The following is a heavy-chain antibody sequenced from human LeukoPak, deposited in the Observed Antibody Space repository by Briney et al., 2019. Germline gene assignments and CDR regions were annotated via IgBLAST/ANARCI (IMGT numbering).Heavy chain of an antibody. CDR1: GFTFSSYA. J-gene: IGHJ4*02. V-gene: IGHV3-23*01. CDR2: ISGSGGST. CDR3: AKDRPAAILTY. Sequence: GGSLRLSCAASGFTFSSYAMSWVRQAPGEGLEWVSAISGSGGSTYYADSVKGRFTISRDSSKNTLYLQMNSLRAEDTAVYYCAKDRPAAILTYWGQGTLVTVSS. D-gene: IGHD2-2*02.